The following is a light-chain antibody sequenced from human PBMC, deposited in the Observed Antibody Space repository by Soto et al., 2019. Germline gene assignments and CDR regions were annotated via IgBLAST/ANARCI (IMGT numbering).Light chain of an antibody. CDR1: QSVSNNY. CDR3: QQYGSSGT. J-gene: IGKJ1*01. CDR2: GAS. V-gene: IGKV3-20*01. Sequence: IVFMQSPGTLSLSPGERAPLSCRASQSVSNNYLAWYQQKPGQAPRLLIYGASNRATGIPDRFSGSGSGTDFTLTISRLEPEDFAVYYCQQYGSSGTFGQGTKVDIK.